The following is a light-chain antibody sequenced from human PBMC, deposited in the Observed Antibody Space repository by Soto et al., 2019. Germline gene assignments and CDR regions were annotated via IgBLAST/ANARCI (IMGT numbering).Light chain of an antibody. Sequence: QSVLTQPPSVSGAPGQRVTISCTGSSSNIGAGYDVHWYQQLPGTAPILLIYGNSNRPSGVPDRFSGSKSGTSASLAITGLQAEDEADYYCQSYDSSLSAVFGGGTKVTV. CDR1: SSNIGAGYD. CDR3: QSYDSSLSAV. CDR2: GNS. V-gene: IGLV1-40*01. J-gene: IGLJ2*01.